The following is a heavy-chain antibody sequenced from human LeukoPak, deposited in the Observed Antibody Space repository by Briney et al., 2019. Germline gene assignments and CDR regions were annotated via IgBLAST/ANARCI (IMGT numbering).Heavy chain of an antibody. D-gene: IGHD1-26*01. J-gene: IGHJ4*02. CDR3: ARAPSSGSYFDY. CDR1: GGTFSSYA. Sequence: VASVKVSCKASGGTFSSYAISWVRQAPGQGLEWMGRIIPIFGIANYAQKLQGRVTITADKSTSTAYMELSSLRSEDTAVYYCARAPSSGSYFDYWGQGTLVTVSS. CDR2: IIPIFGIA. V-gene: IGHV1-69*04.